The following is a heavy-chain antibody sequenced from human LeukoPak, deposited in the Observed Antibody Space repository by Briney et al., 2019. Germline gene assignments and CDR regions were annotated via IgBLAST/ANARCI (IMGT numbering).Heavy chain of an antibody. CDR1: GFTFNNYW. Sequence: GGSLRLSCAASGFTFNNYWMSWVRQAPGKGLEWVANIRQDGNKKYYVDSVKGRFTISRDNAKNSLYLQMNSLRAEDTAVYYCANSDTYYDSSGYYWGAFDIWGQGTMVTVSS. CDR2: IRQDGNKK. J-gene: IGHJ3*02. V-gene: IGHV3-7*01. D-gene: IGHD3-22*01. CDR3: ANSDTYYDSSGYYWGAFDI.